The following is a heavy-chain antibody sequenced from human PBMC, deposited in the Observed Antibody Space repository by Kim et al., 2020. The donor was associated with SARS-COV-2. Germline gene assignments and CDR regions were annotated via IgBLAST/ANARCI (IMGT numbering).Heavy chain of an antibody. V-gene: IGHV4-34*01. Sequence: SETQSLTCAVYGGSFSGYYWSWIRQPPGKGLEWIGEINHSGRTNYNPSLKSRVTISVDTSKNQFSLKLTSVTAADTAVYYCARRLSNTSGWGSHYCDLWGQGTLVTVSS. CDR2: INHSGRT. D-gene: IGHD3-10*01. CDR3: ARRLSNTSGWGSHYCDL. J-gene: IGHJ4*02. CDR1: GGSFSGYY.